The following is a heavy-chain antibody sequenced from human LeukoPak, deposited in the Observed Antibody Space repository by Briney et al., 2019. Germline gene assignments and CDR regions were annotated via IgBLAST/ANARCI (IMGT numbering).Heavy chain of an antibody. CDR1: GGTFSSYA. V-gene: IGHV1-69*13. CDR2: IIPIFGTA. CDR3: ARAWGPPGPYGMDV. D-gene: IGHD3-16*01. J-gene: IGHJ6*02. Sequence: EASVKVSCKASGGTFSSYAISWVRQAPGQGLEWMGGIIPIFGTANYAQKFQGRVTITADESTSTAYMELSSLRSEDTAVYYCARAWGPPGPYGMDVWGQGTTVTVSS.